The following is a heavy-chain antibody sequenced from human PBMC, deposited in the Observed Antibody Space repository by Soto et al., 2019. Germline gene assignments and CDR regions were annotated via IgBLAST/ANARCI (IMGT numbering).Heavy chain of an antibody. V-gene: IGHV6-1*01. CDR2: TYYRSKWTN. D-gene: IGHD2-15*01. CDR3: VRGYSSSFDY. J-gene: IGHJ4*02. Sequence: SQTLSLTCAISGDSVSSISASWNWIRQSPSRGLEWLGRTYYRSKWTNDYAVSVKSRITINPDTSKNQFSLQLSFVTPEDTAMYYCVRGYSSSFDYWGQGTLVTVSS. CDR1: GDSVSSISAS.